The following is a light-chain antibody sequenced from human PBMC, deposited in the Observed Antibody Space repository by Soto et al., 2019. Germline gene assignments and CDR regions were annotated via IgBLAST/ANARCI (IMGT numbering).Light chain of an antibody. CDR2: DAS. CDR1: QSITHW. CDR3: QQYNSYSRT. Sequence: DIQMTQSPSTLPASVGDRVPITCRASQSITHWLAWYQQKPGKAPTLLIYDASILESGVPSRFSGSGSGTEFTLTIGSLQPDDFATYYCQQYNSYSRTFGQGTKVDIK. V-gene: IGKV1-5*01. J-gene: IGKJ1*01.